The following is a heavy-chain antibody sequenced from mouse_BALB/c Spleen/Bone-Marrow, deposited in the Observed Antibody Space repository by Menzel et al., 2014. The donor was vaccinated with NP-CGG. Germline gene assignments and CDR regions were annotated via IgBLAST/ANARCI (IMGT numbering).Heavy chain of an antibody. D-gene: IGHD2-1*01. CDR1: GFTFSSFG. V-gene: IGHV5-17*02. CDR2: ISSGSSTI. Sequence: EVKLMESGGGLVQPGGSRKLSCAASGFTFSSFGMRWVRQAPEKGLEWVAYISSGSSTIYYADTVKGRFTISRDNPKNTLFLQMTSLRSEDTAMYYCARYGNYFYAMDYWGQGTSVTVSS. J-gene: IGHJ4*01. CDR3: ARYGNYFYAMDY.